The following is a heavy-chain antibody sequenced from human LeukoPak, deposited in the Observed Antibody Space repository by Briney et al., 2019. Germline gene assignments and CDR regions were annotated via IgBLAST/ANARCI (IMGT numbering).Heavy chain of an antibody. D-gene: IGHD1-7*01. CDR2: ISSSGSTI. CDR3: ARDSLELHNYYYGMDV. Sequence: PGGSLRLSCAASGFTFSSYEMNWVRQAPGKGLEWVSYISSSGSTIYYADSAKGRFTISRDNAKNSLYLQMNSLRAEDTAVYYCARDSLELHNYYYGMDVWGQGTTVTVSS. V-gene: IGHV3-48*03. CDR1: GFTFSSYE. J-gene: IGHJ6*02.